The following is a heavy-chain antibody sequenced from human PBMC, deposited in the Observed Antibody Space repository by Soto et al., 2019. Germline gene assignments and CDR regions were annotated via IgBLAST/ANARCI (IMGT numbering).Heavy chain of an antibody. D-gene: IGHD1-26*01. CDR2: IYHSGST. V-gene: IGHV4-30-2*01. CDR1: GGSISSGGYS. Sequence: QLQLQESGSGLVKPSQTLSLTCAVSGGSISSGGYSWSWIRQPPGKGLAWIGYIYHSGSTYYNPSLKSRVTISVDRSKNQFSLKLSSVTAADTAVYYCASGPSIGGDYYGMDVWGQGTTVTVSS. CDR3: ASGPSIGGDYYGMDV. J-gene: IGHJ6*02.